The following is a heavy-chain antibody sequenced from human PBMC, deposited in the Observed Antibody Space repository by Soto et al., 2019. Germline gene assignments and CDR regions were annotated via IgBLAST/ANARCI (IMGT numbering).Heavy chain of an antibody. V-gene: IGHV3-21*01. CDR3: ARDASRAAGTNWFDP. J-gene: IGHJ5*02. CDR1: GFTFSSYS. Sequence: GGSLRLSCAASGFTFSSYSMNWVRQAPGKGLEWVSSISSSSSYIYYADSVKGRFTISRDNAKNSLYLQMNSLRAEDTAVYYCARDASRAAGTNWFDPWGQGTLVTVSS. CDR2: ISSSSSYI. D-gene: IGHD6-13*01.